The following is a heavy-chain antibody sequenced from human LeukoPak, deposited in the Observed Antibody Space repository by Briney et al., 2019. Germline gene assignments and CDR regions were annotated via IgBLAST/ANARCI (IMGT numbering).Heavy chain of an antibody. V-gene: IGHV4-39*07. CDR2: IYYSGST. Sequence: SETLSLTCTVSGGSISSSSYYWGWIRQPPGKGLEWIGSIYYSGSTYYNPSLKSRVTISVDTSKNQFSLKLSSVTAADTAVYYCARSGYMYGADAFDIWGQGTMVTVSS. CDR3: ARSGYMYGADAFDI. CDR1: GGSISSSSYY. D-gene: IGHD5-18*01. J-gene: IGHJ3*02.